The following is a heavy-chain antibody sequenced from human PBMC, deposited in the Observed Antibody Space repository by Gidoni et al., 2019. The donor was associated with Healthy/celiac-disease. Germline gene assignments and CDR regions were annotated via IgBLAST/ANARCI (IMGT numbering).Heavy chain of an antibody. CDR3: ARGGHVYDFWSGYLPYKTYYYYGMDV. V-gene: IGHV1-8*01. CDR2: MNPNSGNT. D-gene: IGHD3-3*01. Sequence: QVQLVQSGAEVKKPGASVKVSCKASGYTFTSYDLNRVRQATGQGLEWMGWMNPNSGNTGYAQKFQGRVTMTRNTSISTAYMELSSLRSEDTAVYYCARGGHVYDFWSGYLPYKTYYYYGMDVWGQGTTVTVSS. J-gene: IGHJ6*02. CDR1: GYTFTSYD.